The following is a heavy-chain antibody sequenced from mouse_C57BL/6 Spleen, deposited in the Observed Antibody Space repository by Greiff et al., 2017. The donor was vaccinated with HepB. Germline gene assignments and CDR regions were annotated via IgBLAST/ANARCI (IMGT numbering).Heavy chain of an antibody. CDR2: ISGGGGNT. D-gene: IGHD1-1*01. CDR3: ARHYYDSSPYWYFDV. V-gene: IGHV5-9*01. J-gene: IGHJ1*03. Sequence: EVQLVESGGGLVKPGGSLKLSCAASGFTFSSYTMSWVRQTPEKRLEWVATISGGGGNTYYPDSVKGRFTISRDNAKNTLYLQMSSLRSEDTALYYCARHYYDSSPYWYFDVWGTGTTVTVAS. CDR1: GFTFSSYT.